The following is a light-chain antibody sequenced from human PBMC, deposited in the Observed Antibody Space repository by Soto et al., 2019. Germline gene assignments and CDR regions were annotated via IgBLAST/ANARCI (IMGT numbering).Light chain of an antibody. CDR2: DAS. V-gene: IGKV3-11*01. J-gene: IGKJ4*01. CDR3: QQRSSWLT. Sequence: ETVLTQSPDTLSLSPGESATLSCRTSQSVRNFLAWYQQKPGQAPRLLIYDASNRATGIPARFSGSGSWTDFTLTISSLEPEDFAVYYCQQRSSWLTFGGGTRVEIK. CDR1: QSVRNF.